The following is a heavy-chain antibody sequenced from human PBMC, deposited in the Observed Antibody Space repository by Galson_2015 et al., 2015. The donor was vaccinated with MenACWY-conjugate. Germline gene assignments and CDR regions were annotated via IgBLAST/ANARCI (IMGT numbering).Heavy chain of an antibody. Sequence: QSGAEVKKPGESLKISCQGSGYTFSTYWIGWVRQMPGKGLEWMGLIWPGEADVKYSPSFQGQVTISVDKSISTAYLEWSSLKASDTAMYYCVRRQYKAAAAAFDPWCQGTLVTVSS. V-gene: IGHV5-51*01. J-gene: IGHJ5*02. D-gene: IGHD6-13*01. CDR3: VRRQYKAAAAAFDP. CDR2: IWPGEADV. CDR1: GYTFSTYW.